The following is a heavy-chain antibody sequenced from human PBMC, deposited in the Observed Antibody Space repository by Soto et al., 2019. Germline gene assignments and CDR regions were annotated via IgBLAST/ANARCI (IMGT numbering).Heavy chain of an antibody. CDR2: ISAYNGNT. Sequence: GASVKDSCKASGYTFTSYGISWVRQAPGQGLEWMGWISAYNGNTNYAQELQGRVTMTTDTSTSTAYMELRSLRSDDTAVYSCARRVLEWTFNWFDPWGKGTLVTVSS. D-gene: IGHD3-3*01. CDR1: GYTFTSYG. J-gene: IGHJ5*02. V-gene: IGHV1-18*01. CDR3: ARRVLEWTFNWFDP.